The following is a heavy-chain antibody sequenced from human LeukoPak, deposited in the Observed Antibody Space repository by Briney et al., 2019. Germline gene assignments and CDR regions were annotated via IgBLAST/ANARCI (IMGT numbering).Heavy chain of an antibody. CDR1: GGSISSSSYY. V-gene: IGHV4-39*01. J-gene: IGHJ4*02. CDR3: ARHETTVATWDFDY. D-gene: IGHD4-23*01. CDR2: IYYSGST. Sequence: PSETLSLTCTVSGGSISSSSYYWGWIRQPPGKGLEWIESIYYSGSTYYNPSLKSRVTISVDTSKNQFSLKLSSVTAADTAVYYCARHETTVATWDFDYWGQGTLVTVSS.